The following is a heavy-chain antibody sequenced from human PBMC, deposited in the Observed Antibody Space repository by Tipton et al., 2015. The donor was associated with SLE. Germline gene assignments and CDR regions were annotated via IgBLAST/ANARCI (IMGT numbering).Heavy chain of an antibody. CDR1: GGSISSSSYY. J-gene: IGHJ3*02. Sequence: TLSLTCTVSGGSISSSSYYWGWIRQPPGKGLEWIGSIYYCGSTYYNPSLKSRVTISVDTSKNQFSLKLSSVTAADTAVYYCARDGEYTFDIWGQGTMVTVSS. V-gene: IGHV4-39*07. D-gene: IGHD2/OR15-2a*01. CDR2: IYYCGST. CDR3: ARDGEYTFDI.